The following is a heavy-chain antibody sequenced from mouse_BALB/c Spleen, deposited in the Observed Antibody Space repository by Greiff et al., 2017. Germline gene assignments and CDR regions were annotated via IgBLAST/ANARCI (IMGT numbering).Heavy chain of an antibody. Sequence: VQLQQSGTVLARPGASVKMSCKASGYSFTSYWMHWVKQRPGQGLEWIGAIYPGNSDTSYNQKFKGKAKLTAVTSASTAYMELSSLTNEDSAVYYCTRCYYGSSYERGAMDYWGQGTSVTVSS. CDR1: GYSFTSYW. D-gene: IGHD1-1*01. CDR3: TRCYYGSSYERGAMDY. J-gene: IGHJ4*01. V-gene: IGHV1-5*01. CDR2: IYPGNSDT.